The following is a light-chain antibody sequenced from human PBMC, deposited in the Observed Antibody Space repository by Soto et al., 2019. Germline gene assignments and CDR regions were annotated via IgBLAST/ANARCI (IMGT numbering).Light chain of an antibody. V-gene: IGKV3-11*01. CDR3: QQRNIWPFL. Sequence: EVVLTQSPATLSLSPGERPTLSCRASHSVSNYLAWYQQKPGQPPRLLIYDASNRATDIPARFSGSGSGTDFTLTSSSLEPEDSAVYYCQQRNIWPFLFGQGTKLEIK. CDR1: HSVSNY. J-gene: IGKJ2*01. CDR2: DAS.